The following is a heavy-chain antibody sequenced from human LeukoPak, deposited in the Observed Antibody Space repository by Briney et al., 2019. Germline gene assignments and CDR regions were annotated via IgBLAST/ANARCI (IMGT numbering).Heavy chain of an antibody. D-gene: IGHD6-19*01. Sequence: GGSLRLSCEVSGFTLSSYSMSWVRQAPGKGLEWVSSIRSSGRDIFYADSVRGRFTIARDDAKNSLYLQMNSLRAEDTAVYYCARGPDIAVAPLQHWGQGTLVTVS. V-gene: IGHV3-21*01. J-gene: IGHJ1*01. CDR2: IRSSGRDI. CDR1: GFTLSSYS. CDR3: ARGPDIAVAPLQH.